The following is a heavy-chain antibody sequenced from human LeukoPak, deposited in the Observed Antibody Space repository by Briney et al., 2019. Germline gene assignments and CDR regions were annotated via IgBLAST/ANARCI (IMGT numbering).Heavy chain of an antibody. D-gene: IGHD3-3*01. J-gene: IGHJ4*02. Sequence: PSETLSLTCTVSGGSISSYYWSWIRQPPGKGLEWIGYIYYRGSTNYNPSLKSRVTISVDTSKNQFSLKLSSVTVADTAVYYCARFWSGYWHFDYWGQGTLVTVSS. V-gene: IGHV4-59*01. CDR2: IYYRGST. CDR3: ARFWSGYWHFDY. CDR1: GGSISSYY.